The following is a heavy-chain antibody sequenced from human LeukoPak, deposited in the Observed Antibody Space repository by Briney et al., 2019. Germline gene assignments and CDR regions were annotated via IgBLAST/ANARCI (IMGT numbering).Heavy chain of an antibody. J-gene: IGHJ4*02. CDR1: GGSFSGDY. CDR2: INHRGST. CDR3: ASGGIYYGAAFDF. D-gene: IGHD1-26*01. V-gene: IGHV4-34*01. Sequence: SETLSLTCAVYGGSFSGDYWSWIRQPPGKGLEWIGEINHRGSTNYNPSLKSRVTISVDTSKKQFSLNLNSVTAADTAVYYCASGGIYYGAAFDFWGQGTLVTVSS.